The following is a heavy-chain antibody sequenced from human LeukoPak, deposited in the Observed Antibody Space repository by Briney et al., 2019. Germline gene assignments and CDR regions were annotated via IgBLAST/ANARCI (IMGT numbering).Heavy chain of an antibody. V-gene: IGHV4-59*01. CDR1: GGSISNYY. D-gene: IGHD4-17*01. CDR2: IYYSGST. CDR3: GRDDYGDYVFDY. J-gene: IGHJ4*02. Sequence: SETLSLTCTVSGGSISNYYWSWIRQSPGKGLEWIGYIYYSGSTNYNPSLKSRVTISVDTSKNQFSLKLSSVTAADTAVYYCGRDDYGDYVFDYWGQGTLVTVSS.